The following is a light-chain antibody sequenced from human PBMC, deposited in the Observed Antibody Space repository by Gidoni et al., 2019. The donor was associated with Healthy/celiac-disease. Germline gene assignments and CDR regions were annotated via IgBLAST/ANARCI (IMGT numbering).Light chain of an antibody. CDR1: QSVSSY. J-gene: IGKJ4*01. V-gene: IGKV3-11*01. CDR3: QQRSNWPPL. Sequence: EIVLTQSPATLSLSPGERATLSCRASQSVSSYLAWYQQKPGQAPRLLIYDASNRATGIPARFSGSGSGTDFTHTISSLEPEDFAVYYCQQRSNWPPLFGGGTKVEIK. CDR2: DAS.